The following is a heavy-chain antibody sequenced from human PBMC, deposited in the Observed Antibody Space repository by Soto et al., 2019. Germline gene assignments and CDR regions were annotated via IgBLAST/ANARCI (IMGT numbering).Heavy chain of an antibody. D-gene: IGHD2-2*01. CDR2: IIPILGIA. CDR3: ARDEYCSSTSCQPSSDYYYYMDV. CDR1: GGTFSSYT. V-gene: IGHV1-69*04. J-gene: IGHJ6*03. Sequence: VKVSCKASGGTFSSYTISWVRQAPGQGLEWMGRIIPILGIANYAQKFQGRVTITADKSTSTAYMELSSLRSEDTAVYYCARDEYCSSTSCQPSSDYYYYMDVWGKGTTVTVS.